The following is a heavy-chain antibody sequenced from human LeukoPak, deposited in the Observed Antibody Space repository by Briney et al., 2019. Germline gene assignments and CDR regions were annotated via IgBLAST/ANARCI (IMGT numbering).Heavy chain of an antibody. CDR3: ARNNGMDV. CDR2: VNRDGSET. V-gene: IGHV3-7*03. Sequence: GGSLRLSCAASGFALSSHWMTWVRQVPGRGPEWVANVNRDGSETFYLDSVKGRFTISKDNAKNSLYLQMNSLRAEDTALYHCARNNGMDVWGQGTTVIVSS. CDR1: GFALSSHW. J-gene: IGHJ6*02.